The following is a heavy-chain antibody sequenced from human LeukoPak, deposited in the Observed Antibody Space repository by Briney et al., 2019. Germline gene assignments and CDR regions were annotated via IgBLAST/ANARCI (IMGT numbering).Heavy chain of an antibody. D-gene: IGHD2-15*01. V-gene: IGHV4-34*01. CDR1: GGSFSGYY. CDR3: ASSLVEVAWSGGMDV. CDR2: INHSGST. Sequence: PSETLSLTCAVYGGSFSGYYWSWIRQPPGKGLEWIGEINHSGSTNYNPSLKSRVTISVDTSKNQFSLKLSSVTAADTAVYYCASSLVEVAWSGGMDVRGQGTTVTVSS. J-gene: IGHJ6*02.